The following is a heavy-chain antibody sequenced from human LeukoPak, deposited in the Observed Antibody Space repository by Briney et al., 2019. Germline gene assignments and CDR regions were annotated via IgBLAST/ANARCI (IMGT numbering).Heavy chain of an antibody. D-gene: IGHD6-19*01. J-gene: IGHJ4*02. CDR3: AKGRYSSGWYEDY. CDR1: GFTFSSYA. V-gene: IGHV3-23*01. CDR2: ISGSGGST. Sequence: GGSLRLSCAASGFTFSSYAMSWVRQAPGKGLEWVSAISGSGGSTYYADSVKGRFTISRDNSKNPLYLQMNSLRAEDTAVYYCAKGRYSSGWYEDYWGQGTLVTVSS.